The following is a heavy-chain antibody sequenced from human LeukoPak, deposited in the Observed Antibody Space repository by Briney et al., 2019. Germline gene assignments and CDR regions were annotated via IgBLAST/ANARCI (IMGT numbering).Heavy chain of an antibody. Sequence: SETLSLTCAVYGGSFSGYYWSWIRQPPGKGLEWIGEINHSGSTNYNPSLKSRVTISVDTSKNQFSLKLSSVTAADTAVYYCARLRVTAAAFYGMDVWGQGTTATVSS. D-gene: IGHD6-25*01. CDR1: GGSFSGYY. J-gene: IGHJ6*02. CDR3: ARLRVTAAAFYGMDV. V-gene: IGHV4-34*01. CDR2: INHSGST.